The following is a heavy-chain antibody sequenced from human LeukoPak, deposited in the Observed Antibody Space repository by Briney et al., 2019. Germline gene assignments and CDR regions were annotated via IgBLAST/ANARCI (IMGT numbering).Heavy chain of an antibody. V-gene: IGHV4-4*07. CDR3: ARHVQWLLLYYYMDV. D-gene: IGHD3-22*01. Sequence: PSETLSLTCTVSGGSISSYYWSWIRQPAGKGLEWIGRIYSSGSTDYNPSLKSRVTMSVDTSKNKFSLKLSSVTAADTAVYYCARHVQWLLLYYYMDVWGKGTTVTISS. CDR2: IYSSGST. J-gene: IGHJ6*03. CDR1: GGSISSYY.